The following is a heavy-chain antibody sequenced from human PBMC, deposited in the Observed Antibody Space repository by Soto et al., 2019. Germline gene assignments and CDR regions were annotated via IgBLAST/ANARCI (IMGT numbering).Heavy chain of an antibody. CDR2: IIPIFGTA. V-gene: IGHV1-69*06. Sequence: ASVKVSCKASGGTFSSYSISWVRQAPGQGLEWMGGIIPIFGTANYAQKFQDRVTITADKSTSTAYMELSSLRSEDTAVYYCAKLDDRRAYWGQGTLVTVSS. J-gene: IGHJ4*02. CDR1: GGTFSSYS. CDR3: AKLDDRRAY. D-gene: IGHD3-22*01.